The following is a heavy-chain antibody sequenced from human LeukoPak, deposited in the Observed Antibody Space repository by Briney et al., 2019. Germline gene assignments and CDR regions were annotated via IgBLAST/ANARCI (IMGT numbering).Heavy chain of an antibody. Sequence: SQTLSLTCTVSGGSISSGSYYWSWIRQPAGKGLEWIGRIYTSGSTNYNPSLKSRVTISVDTSKNQFSLKLSSVTAADTAVYYCARGVGYYYGYGMDVWGQGTTVTVSS. J-gene: IGHJ6*02. V-gene: IGHV4-61*02. CDR1: GGSISSGSYY. CDR2: IYTSGST. CDR3: ARGVGYYYGYGMDV.